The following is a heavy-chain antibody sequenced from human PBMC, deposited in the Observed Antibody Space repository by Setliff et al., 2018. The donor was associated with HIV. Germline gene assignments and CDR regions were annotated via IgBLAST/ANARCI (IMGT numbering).Heavy chain of an antibody. D-gene: IGHD6-13*01. J-gene: IGHJ4*02. Sequence: SETLSLTCAVSGGSISSNNWWSWVRQPPGKGLGWVGEIYHSGSTNYNPSLKSRVTISIDTSKNHFSLKPTSVTAADTAAYSCAREDALTQQFDSWGQGTLVTVSS. CDR3: AREDALTQQFDS. V-gene: IGHV4-4*02. CDR1: GGSISSNNW. CDR2: IYHSGST.